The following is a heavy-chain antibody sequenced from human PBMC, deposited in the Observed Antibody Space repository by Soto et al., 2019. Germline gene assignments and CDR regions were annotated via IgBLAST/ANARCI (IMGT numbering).Heavy chain of an antibody. V-gene: IGHV1-69*01. Sequence: QVQLVQSGAEVKKTGSSVTVSCKASGGTFSSYAISWVRQAPGQGLEWMGGIIPIFGTANYAQKFQGRVTIPADESTSTAYMELSSLRSEDTAVYYCARGGYSGYPVGWFDPWGQGPLVTVSS. CDR2: IIPIFGTA. CDR3: ARGGYSGYPVGWFDP. CDR1: GGTFSSYA. D-gene: IGHD5-12*01. J-gene: IGHJ5*02.